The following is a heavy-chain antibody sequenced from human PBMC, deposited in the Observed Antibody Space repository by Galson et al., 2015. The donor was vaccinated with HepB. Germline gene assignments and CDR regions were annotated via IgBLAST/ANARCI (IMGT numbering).Heavy chain of an antibody. CDR3: ATGGSSGWMWGFDY. J-gene: IGHJ4*02. Sequence: SVKVSCKVSGSTLTELSMHWVRQAPGKGLEWMGGFDPEDDETIYAQKFQGRVTMTEDTSTDTAYMELSSLRSEDTAVYYCATGGSSGWMWGFDYWGQGALVTVSS. CDR2: FDPEDDET. D-gene: IGHD6-19*01. CDR1: GSTLTELS. V-gene: IGHV1-24*01.